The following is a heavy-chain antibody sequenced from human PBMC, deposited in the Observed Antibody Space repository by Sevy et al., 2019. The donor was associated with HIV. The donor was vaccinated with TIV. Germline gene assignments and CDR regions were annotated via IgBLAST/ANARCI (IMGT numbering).Heavy chain of an antibody. CDR2: ITISGGNT. CDR3: AKDHDNNWFDP. J-gene: IGHJ5*02. D-gene: IGHD3-22*01. V-gene: IGHV3-23*01. Sequence: GGSLRLSCAASGFTFSLYAMTWVRQAPGKGLEWVSTITISGGNTYYADSVKCRFTISRDNSKNTLYLQMNSLRAEDTAIYFCAKDHDNNWFDPWGQGTLVTVSS. CDR1: GFTFSLYA.